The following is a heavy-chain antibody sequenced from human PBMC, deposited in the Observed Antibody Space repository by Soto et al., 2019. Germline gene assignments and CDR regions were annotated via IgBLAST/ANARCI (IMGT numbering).Heavy chain of an antibody. V-gene: IGHV4-59*01. CDR3: ALRSMAVVPEY. CDR1: GDSISSYY. CDR2: LYYGRSA. Sequence: QVQLQESGPGLVKPSETLSLTCAVSGDSISSYYCMWIRQPPGKGLESIGYLYYGRSANYNPSLQSRVSLSVDTATNQCTLALSSMTAADTAVYYCALRSMAVVPEYWGQGTLVTVSS. J-gene: IGHJ4*02. D-gene: IGHD3-22*01.